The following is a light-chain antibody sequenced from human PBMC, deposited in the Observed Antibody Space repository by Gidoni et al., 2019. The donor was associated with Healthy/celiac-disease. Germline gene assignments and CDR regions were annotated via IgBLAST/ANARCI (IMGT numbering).Light chain of an antibody. V-gene: IGLV1-40*01. CDR1: SSNIGAGYD. CDR3: QSYDSSLSGSIV. J-gene: IGLJ1*01. Sequence: QSVLTQPPSVSGAPGQRVTISCTGSSSNIGAGYDGHWYQQLPGTAPKLLIYGNSNRPSGVPDRFSGSKSGTSASLAITGLQAEDEADYYCQSYDSSLSGSIVFGTGTKVTVL. CDR2: GNS.